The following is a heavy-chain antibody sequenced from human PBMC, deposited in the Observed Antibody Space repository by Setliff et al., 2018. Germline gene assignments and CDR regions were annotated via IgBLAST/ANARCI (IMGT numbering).Heavy chain of an antibody. Sequence: SETLSLTCSVSGGSISSGGFYWSWIRQSAGRGLEWIGHFHTGGATDYNLSLKSRVTISLDSSKNQFSLRLSSVTAADAAVYFCARESATIGEFPLYYFDKWGQGIQVTVSS. J-gene: IGHJ4*02. D-gene: IGHD3-10*01. CDR2: FHTGGAT. CDR1: GGSISSGGFY. CDR3: ARESATIGEFPLYYFDK. V-gene: IGHV4-61*09.